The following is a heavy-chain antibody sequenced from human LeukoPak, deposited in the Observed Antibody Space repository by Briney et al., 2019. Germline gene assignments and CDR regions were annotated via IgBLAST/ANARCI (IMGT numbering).Heavy chain of an antibody. J-gene: IGHJ2*01. CDR2: IYYSGST. CDR3: ARNACSGYDYWYFDL. V-gene: IGHV4-31*03. D-gene: IGHD5-12*01. CDR1: GGPISSGGYY. Sequence: SETLSLTCTVSGGPISSGGYYWRWIRQHPGKGLEWIGYIYYSGSTSYNPSLKSRVTISVDTSKNQFSLKLSSVTAADTAVYYCARNACSGYDYWYFDLWGHGTLVTVSS.